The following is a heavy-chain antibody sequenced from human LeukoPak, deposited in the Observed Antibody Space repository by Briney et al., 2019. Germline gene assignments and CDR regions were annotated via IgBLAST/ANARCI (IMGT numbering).Heavy chain of an antibody. CDR2: ISAYNRNT. J-gene: IGHJ6*03. CDR3: ASGPIAAAGIYPYYYYMDV. CDR1: GYTFTSYG. Sequence: ASVKVSCKASGYTFTSYGISWVRQAPGQGLEWMGWISAYNRNTNYAQKLQGRVTMTTDTSTSTAYMELSSLRSEDTAVYYCASGPIAAAGIYPYYYYMDVWGKGTTVTISS. V-gene: IGHV1-18*01. D-gene: IGHD6-13*01.